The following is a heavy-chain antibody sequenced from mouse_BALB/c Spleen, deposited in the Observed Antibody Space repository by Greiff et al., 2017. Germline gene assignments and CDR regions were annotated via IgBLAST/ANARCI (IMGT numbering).Heavy chain of an antibody. Sequence: EVKLVESGGGLVQPKGSLKLSCAASGFTFNTYAMNWVRQAPGKGLEWVARIRSKSNNYATYYADSVKDRFTISRDDSQSMLYLQMNNLKTEDTAMYYCVGHTRMDVWAMDYWGQGTSVTVSS. V-gene: IGHV10-1*02. CDR2: IRSKSNNYAT. J-gene: IGHJ4*01. CDR3: VGHTRMDVWAMDY. D-gene: IGHD2-3*01. CDR1: GFTFNTYA.